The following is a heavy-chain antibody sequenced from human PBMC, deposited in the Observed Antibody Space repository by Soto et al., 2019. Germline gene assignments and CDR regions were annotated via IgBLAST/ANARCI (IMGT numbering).Heavy chain of an antibody. CDR2: IYYSGST. CDR1: GGSISSYY. V-gene: IGHV4-59*01. CDR3: AAEISSAGHY. J-gene: IGHJ4*02. D-gene: IGHD6-13*01. Sequence: SETLSLTCTVSGGSISSYYWIWIRQPPGKGLEWIGYIYYSGSTNYNPSLKSRVTISVDTSKNQFSLKLSSVTAADTAVYYCAAEISSAGHYWGQGTLVTVSS.